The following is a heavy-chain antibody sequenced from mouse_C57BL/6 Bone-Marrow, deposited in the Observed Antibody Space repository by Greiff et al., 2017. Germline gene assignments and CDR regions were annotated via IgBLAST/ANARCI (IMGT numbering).Heavy chain of an antibody. J-gene: IGHJ4*01. CDR3: ARHGAMDY. CDR2: ISGGGGNT. V-gene: IGHV5-9*01. CDR1: GFTFSSYT. Sequence: EVKLVESGGGLVKPGGSLKLSCAASGFTFSSYTMSWVRQTPEQRLEWVATISGGGGNTYYPDSVKGRFTIPSANAKNTLYLQISSLRSEDTALYYCARHGAMDYWGQGTSVTVSS.